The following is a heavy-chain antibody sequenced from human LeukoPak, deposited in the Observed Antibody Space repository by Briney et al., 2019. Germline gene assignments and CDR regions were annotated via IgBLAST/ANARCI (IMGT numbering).Heavy chain of an antibody. V-gene: IGHV3-21*01. CDR3: ARDRGSYD. CDR1: GFAFSSYS. D-gene: IGHD1-26*01. CDR2: ITSSSSYV. Sequence: GGSLRLSCAASGFAFSSYSMNWVRQAPGKGLEWVSSITSSSSYVYYADSVKGRFTISRDNAKNSLYLQMNSLRAEDTAVYYCARDRGSYDWGQGTLVTVSS. J-gene: IGHJ4*02.